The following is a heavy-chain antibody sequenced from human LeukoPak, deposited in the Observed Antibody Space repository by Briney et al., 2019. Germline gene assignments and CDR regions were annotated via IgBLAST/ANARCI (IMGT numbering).Heavy chain of an antibody. J-gene: IGHJ4*02. D-gene: IGHD1-26*01. CDR1: GGTFSSYA. V-gene: IGHV1-69*05. CDR2: IIPIFGTA. CDR3: ARGGSGTTGGPFDY. Sequence: ASVKVSCKASGGTFSSYAISWVRQAPGQGLEWMGGIIPIFGTANYAQKFQGRVTITTDESTSTAYMELSSLRSEDTAVYYCARGGSGTTGGPFDYWGQGTLVTVSS.